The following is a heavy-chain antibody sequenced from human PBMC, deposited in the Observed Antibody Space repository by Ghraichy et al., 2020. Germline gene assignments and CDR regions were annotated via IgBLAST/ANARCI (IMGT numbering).Heavy chain of an antibody. CDR1: GGSISSGGYY. J-gene: IGHJ4*02. V-gene: IGHV4-31*03. CDR3: ARVDGSGYYYYFDY. CDR2: IYYSGST. D-gene: IGHD3-22*01. Sequence: TLSLTCTVSGGSISSGGYYWSWIRQHPGKGLEWIGYIYYSGSTYYNPSLKSRVTISVDTSKNQFSLKLSSVTAADTAVYYCARVDGSGYYYYFDYWGQGTLVTVSS.